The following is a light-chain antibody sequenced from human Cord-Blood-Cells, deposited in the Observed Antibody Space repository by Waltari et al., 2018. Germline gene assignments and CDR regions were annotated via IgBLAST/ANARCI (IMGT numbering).Light chain of an antibody. CDR2: AAS. CDR3: QQLNSYPYT. Sequence: DIQLTQSPSFLSATVGDRDTITCRASQGISSYLAWYQQKPGKAPKLLISAASTLQRGVPSRFSGSGSGTEFTLTISSLQPEDFATYYCQQLNSYPYTFGQGTKLEIK. J-gene: IGKJ2*01. CDR1: QGISSY. V-gene: IGKV1-9*01.